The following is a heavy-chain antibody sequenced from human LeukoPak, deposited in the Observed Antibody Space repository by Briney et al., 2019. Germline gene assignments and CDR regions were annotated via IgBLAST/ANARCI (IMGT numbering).Heavy chain of an antibody. CDR3: ARLGAGPTYYDFWSGYSSFYFDY. D-gene: IGHD3-3*01. J-gene: IGHJ4*02. CDR1: GGSISSGGYY. CDR2: TYYSGST. V-gene: IGHV4-31*03. Sequence: PSETLSLTCTVSGGSISSGGYYWSWIRQHPGKGLEWIGYTYYSGSTYYNPSLKSRVTISVDTSKNQFSLKLSSVTAADTAVYYCARLGAGPTYYDFWSGYSSFYFDYWGQGTLVTVSS.